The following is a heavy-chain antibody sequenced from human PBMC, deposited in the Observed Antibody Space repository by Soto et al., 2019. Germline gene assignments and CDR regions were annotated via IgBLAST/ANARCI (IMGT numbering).Heavy chain of an antibody. V-gene: IGHV1-24*01. CDR2: FDPEDGET. Sequence: ASVKVSCKVSGYTLTELSMHWVRQAPGKGLEWMGGFDPEDGETIYAQKFQGRVTMTEDTSTDTAYMELSSLRSEDTAVYYCATGHSRAAVAMIFDYWGQGTLVTVSS. CDR1: GYTLTELS. D-gene: IGHD5-12*01. CDR3: ATGHSRAAVAMIFDY. J-gene: IGHJ4*02.